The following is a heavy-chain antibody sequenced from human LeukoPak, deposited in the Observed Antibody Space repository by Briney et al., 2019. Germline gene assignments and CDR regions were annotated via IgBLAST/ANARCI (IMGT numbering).Heavy chain of an antibody. V-gene: IGHV3-33*01. Sequence: PGGSLRLSCAASVFMFSSSGMHWVRQAPGKGLEWVAVIWYDGSNKYSADSVKGRFTISRDNSKNTLYLQMNSLRAEDTAVYYCAREGGTSHFDYWGQGTLVSVSS. CDR2: IWYDGSNK. CDR3: AREGGTSHFDY. CDR1: VFMFSSSG. J-gene: IGHJ4*02. D-gene: IGHD4-23*01.